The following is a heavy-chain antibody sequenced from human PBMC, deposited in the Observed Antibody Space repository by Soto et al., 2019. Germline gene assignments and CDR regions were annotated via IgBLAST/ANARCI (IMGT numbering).Heavy chain of an antibody. J-gene: IGHJ6*02. V-gene: IGHV3-23*01. D-gene: IGHD3-22*01. CDR1: GFLFSSFG. Sequence: GGSLRLSCAASGFLFSSFGVSWVRQAPGKGLEWVSGISGSGAKTFYAEDVKGRFTISRDNSKNVLYLQMKSLRGDDTAVYYCARHYYDSSGYYYYYGMDVWGQGTTVTVSS. CDR2: ISGSGAKT. CDR3: ARHYYDSSGYYYYYGMDV.